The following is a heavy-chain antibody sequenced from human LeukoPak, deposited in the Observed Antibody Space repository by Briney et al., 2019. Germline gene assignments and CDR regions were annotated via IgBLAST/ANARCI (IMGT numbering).Heavy chain of an antibody. J-gene: IGHJ5*02. CDR3: ARGVVPAAITSWFDP. V-gene: IGHV1-69*13. CDR1: GGAFSNHA. Sequence: SVKVSCKASGGAFSNHAMTWVRQAPGQGLEWMGGIISAFGPANYAQKFQGRVTITADESINTAYMELSSLRSEDTAVYYCARGVVPAAITSWFDPWGQGTLVTVFS. CDR2: IISAFGPA. D-gene: IGHD2-2*01.